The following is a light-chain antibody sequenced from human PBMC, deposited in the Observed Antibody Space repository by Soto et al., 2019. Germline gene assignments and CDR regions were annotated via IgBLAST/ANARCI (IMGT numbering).Light chain of an antibody. Sequence: DIVLTQSPGTLSLSAGERATLSCRASQSVTCDYLAWYQQKPGQAPRLLIYDVSTRATGIPDRFSASGSGTDFTLAINRLEPEDFALYYCQHSDTSSWTFGQGTRVEIK. V-gene: IGKV3-20*01. CDR1: QSVTCDY. CDR3: QHSDTSSWT. CDR2: DVS. J-gene: IGKJ1*01.